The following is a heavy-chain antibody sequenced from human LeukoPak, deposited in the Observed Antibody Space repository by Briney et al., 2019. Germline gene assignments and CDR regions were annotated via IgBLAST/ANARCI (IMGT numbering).Heavy chain of an antibody. Sequence: SGTLSLTCAVSGGSISSSNWWSWVRQSPGKGLEWIGEIYHSGSANYNPSLKSRVTISVDKSKNQFSLKLSSVTAADTALYYCARDARYNSGWLRGFDAFDIWGQGTMVTVSS. CDR2: IYHSGSA. CDR3: ARDARYNSGWLRGFDAFDI. D-gene: IGHD6-19*01. CDR1: GGSISSSNW. J-gene: IGHJ3*02. V-gene: IGHV4-4*02.